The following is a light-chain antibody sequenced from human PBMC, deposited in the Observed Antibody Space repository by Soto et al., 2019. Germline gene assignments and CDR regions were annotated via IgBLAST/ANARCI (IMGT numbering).Light chain of an antibody. CDR3: SSYSRNTLFV. CDR1: SDDVGAYKY. V-gene: IGLV2-14*01. Sequence: QSALTQPASVSGSPGQSITISCAGTSDDVGAYKYVSWYQQHPGKAPQLLIYEATNRPSGISGRFSASKSGNTASLTISGLQAEDEADYYCSSYSRNTLFVFGPGTKLTVL. J-gene: IGLJ1*01. CDR2: EAT.